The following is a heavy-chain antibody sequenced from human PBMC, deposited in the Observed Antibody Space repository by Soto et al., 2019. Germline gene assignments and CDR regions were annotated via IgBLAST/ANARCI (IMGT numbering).Heavy chain of an antibody. CDR1: GFTFSSHA. D-gene: IGHD3-16*01. CDR3: VPSRTGISFDY. Sequence: QVQLVESGGGVVQPGRSLRLSCAASGFTFSSHAMHWVRQAPGKGLEWVAVISYDGINKYYADSVKGRFTISRDNSKNSLFLEMNSLGAEDTAVYYCVPSRTGISFDYWDQGTLVTVSS. J-gene: IGHJ4*02. V-gene: IGHV3-30*04. CDR2: ISYDGINK.